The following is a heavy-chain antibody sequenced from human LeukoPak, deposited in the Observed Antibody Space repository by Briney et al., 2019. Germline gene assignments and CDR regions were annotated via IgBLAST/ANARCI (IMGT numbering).Heavy chain of an antibody. CDR1: GGSISSYY. J-gene: IGHJ4*02. V-gene: IGHV4-59*01. Sequence: SETLSLTCTVSGGSISSYYWSRIRQPPGKGLEWIGYIYYSGSTNYNPSLKSRVTISVDTSKNQFSLKLSSVTAADTAVYYCARDHGQNYYDSSGFDYWGQGTLVSVSS. CDR2: IYYSGST. D-gene: IGHD3-22*01. CDR3: ARDHGQNYYDSSGFDY.